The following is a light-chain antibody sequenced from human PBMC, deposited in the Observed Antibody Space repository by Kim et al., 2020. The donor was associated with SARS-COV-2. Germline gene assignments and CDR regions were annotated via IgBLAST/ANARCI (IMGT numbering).Light chain of an antibody. Sequence: ASVGDSVTISCRASQGIRTSLAWYQQKPGKVPKVLIYSASALQSGVPSRFSGSGSGTDFTLTISSLQPEDVATYYCQKYDAAPWTFGHGTKVDIK. V-gene: IGKV1-27*01. J-gene: IGKJ1*01. CDR3: QKYDAAPWT. CDR2: SAS. CDR1: QGIRTS.